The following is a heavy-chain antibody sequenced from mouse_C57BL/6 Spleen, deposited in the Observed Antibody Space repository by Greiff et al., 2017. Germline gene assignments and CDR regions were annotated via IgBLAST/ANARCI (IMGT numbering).Heavy chain of an antibody. CDR3: AREDYDYEGAY. Sequence: VQVVESGAELVRPGTSVKVSCKASGYAFTNYLIEWVKQRPGQGLEWIGVINPGSGGTNYNEKFKGKATLTADKSSSTAYMQLSSLTSEDSAVYFCAREDYDYEGAYWGQGTLVTVSA. CDR2: INPGSGGT. CDR1: GYAFTNYL. V-gene: IGHV1-54*01. D-gene: IGHD2-4*01. J-gene: IGHJ3*01.